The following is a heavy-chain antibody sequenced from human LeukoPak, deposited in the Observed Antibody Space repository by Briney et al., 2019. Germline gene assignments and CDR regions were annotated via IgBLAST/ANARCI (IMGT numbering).Heavy chain of an antibody. D-gene: IGHD4-11*01. CDR1: GFPFRSYA. J-gene: IGHJ4*02. Sequence: GGSLRLSCAASGFPFRSYAMNWVRQAPGKGLEWVSAISGSGDSTYYADSVKGRFTISRGNSKNTLYLQMNSLRAEDTAVYYCARRHDYSNSFDYWGQGTLVSVSS. CDR3: ARRHDYSNSFDY. V-gene: IGHV3-23*01. CDR2: ISGSGDST.